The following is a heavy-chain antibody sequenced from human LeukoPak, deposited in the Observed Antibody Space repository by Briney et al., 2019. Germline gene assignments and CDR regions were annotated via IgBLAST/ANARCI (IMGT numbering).Heavy chain of an antibody. D-gene: IGHD4-17*01. CDR3: AQDSAPMTTVKTTFDY. Sequence: GGSLRLSCAASGFNLDDYAMHWVRQAPGKGLEWVSLISGDGGTTFYADSVKGRFTFSRDNSKNSLYLQMNSVRSEDTALYYCAQDSAPMTTVKTTFDYWGQGTLVTVSS. CDR1: GFNLDDYA. CDR2: ISGDGGTT. J-gene: IGHJ4*02. V-gene: IGHV3-43*02.